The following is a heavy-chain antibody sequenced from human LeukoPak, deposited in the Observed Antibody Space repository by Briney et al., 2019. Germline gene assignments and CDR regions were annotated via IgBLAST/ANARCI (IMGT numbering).Heavy chain of an antibody. CDR1: GGSVSSGSYY. Sequence: SETLSLTCTVSGGSVSSGSYYWSWIRQPPGKGLEWIGYIYYSGSTNYNPSLKSRVTISVDTSKNQFSLKLSSVTAADTAVYYCARGSTMIVVVPRLYFDYWGQGTLVTVSS. CDR2: IYYSGST. D-gene: IGHD3-22*01. V-gene: IGHV4-61*01. J-gene: IGHJ4*02. CDR3: ARGSTMIVVVPRLYFDY.